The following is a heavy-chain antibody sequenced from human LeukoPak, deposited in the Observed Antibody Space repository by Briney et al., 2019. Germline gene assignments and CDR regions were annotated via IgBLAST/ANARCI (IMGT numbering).Heavy chain of an antibody. CDR1: GFTFRSYA. CDR3: ANMDTAMVWAYFDY. D-gene: IGHD5-18*01. J-gene: IGHJ4*02. CDR2: ISGSGGST. Sequence: GGSLRLSCAASGFTFRSYAMSWVRQAPGKGLEWVSAISGSGGSTYYADSVKGRFTISRDNSKNTLYLQMNSLRAEDTAVYYCANMDTAMVWAYFDYWGQGTLVTVSS. V-gene: IGHV3-23*01.